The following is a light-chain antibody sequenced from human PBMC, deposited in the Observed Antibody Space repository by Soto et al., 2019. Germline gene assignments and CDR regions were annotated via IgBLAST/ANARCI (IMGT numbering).Light chain of an antibody. Sequence: QSVLTQPASVSGSPGQSITISCTGTSSDVGYYNYVSWYRQHPGKAPRLMIYEVNNRPSGVSNRFSGSKSGNTASLTTSGLQAEDEADYYCSSCTSSSTLLYVFGTGTKVTVL. CDR3: SSCTSSSTLLYV. J-gene: IGLJ1*01. CDR2: EVN. CDR1: SSDVGYYNY. V-gene: IGLV2-14*01.